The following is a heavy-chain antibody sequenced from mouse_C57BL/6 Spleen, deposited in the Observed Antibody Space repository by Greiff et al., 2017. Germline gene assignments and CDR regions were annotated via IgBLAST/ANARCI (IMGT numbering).Heavy chain of an antibody. V-gene: IGHV1-7*01. CDR3: ARPPYDYDGDCDY. D-gene: IGHD2-4*01. CDR2: INPSSGYT. CDR1: GYTFTSYW. Sequence: QVQLQQSGAELAKPGASVKLSCKASGYTFTSYWMHWVKQRPGQGLEWIGYINPSSGYTKYNQKFKDKATLTADKSSSTAYMQLSSLTYEDSAVYYCARPPYDYDGDCDYWGQGTTLTVAS. J-gene: IGHJ2*01.